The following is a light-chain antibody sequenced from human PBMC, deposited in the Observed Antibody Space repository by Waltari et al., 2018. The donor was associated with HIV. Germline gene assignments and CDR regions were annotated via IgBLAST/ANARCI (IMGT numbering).Light chain of an antibody. CDR3: QQYYNLPVT. CDR2: KAS. V-gene: IGKV1-5*03. Sequence: DIQMTQSPSTLSASIGDRVSFTCRASQNIGNWLAWYQQKPGNAPNLLISKASNLESGVPANFSGSGSGTHFTLTISGLRPDDVASYYCQQYYNLPVTFGQGTKL. J-gene: IGKJ2*01. CDR1: QNIGNW.